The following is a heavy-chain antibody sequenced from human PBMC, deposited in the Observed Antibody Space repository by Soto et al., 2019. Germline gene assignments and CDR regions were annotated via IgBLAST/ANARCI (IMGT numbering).Heavy chain of an antibody. V-gene: IGHV1-3*01. CDR2: INAGYGNT. J-gene: IGHJ4*02. D-gene: IGHD7-27*01. Sequence: ASVKVSCKASGYTFSSYAMHWVRQAPGQRLEWMGLINAGYGNTKSSQKFQDRVTISRDTSASTAYMELTSLRSEDTAVYYCARDTGDGTFDFWGQGTLVTVSS. CDR1: GYTFSSYA. CDR3: ARDTGDGTFDF.